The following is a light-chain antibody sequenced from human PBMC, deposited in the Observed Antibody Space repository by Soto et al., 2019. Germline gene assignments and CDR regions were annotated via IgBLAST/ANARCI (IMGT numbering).Light chain of an antibody. CDR2: STN. V-gene: IGLV8-61*01. Sequence: QAVVTQEPSFSVSPGRTVTLTCGLSSGSVSTSYYPSWYQQTPGQAPRTLIYSTNTRSSGVPDRFSGSILGNKAALTITGAQVDDESDYYCVLYMGSGMWVFGGGTKLTVL. J-gene: IGLJ3*02. CDR1: SGSVSTSYY. CDR3: VLYMGSGMWV.